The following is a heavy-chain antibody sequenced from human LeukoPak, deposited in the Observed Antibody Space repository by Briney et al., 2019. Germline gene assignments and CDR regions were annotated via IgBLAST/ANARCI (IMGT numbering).Heavy chain of an antibody. CDR2: IKQDGSEK. Sequence: GGSLRLSCAASGFTFSSYWMSWVRQAPGKGLEWVANIKQDGSEKYYVDSVKGRFTISRDNAKNSLYLQMNSLRAEDTAVYYCARGAVVPAAMRFGNDYYYYYMDVWGKGTTVTISS. D-gene: IGHD2-2*01. CDR1: GFTFSSYW. CDR3: ARGAVVPAAMRFGNDYYYYYMDV. V-gene: IGHV3-7*01. J-gene: IGHJ6*03.